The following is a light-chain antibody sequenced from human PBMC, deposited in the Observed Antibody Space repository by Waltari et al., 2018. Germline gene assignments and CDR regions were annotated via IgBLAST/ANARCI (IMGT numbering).Light chain of an antibody. V-gene: IGLV2-11*01. CDR2: DVS. CDR1: SSDVGGYNY. CDR3: CSYAGAYTFV. J-gene: IGLJ1*01. Sequence: QSALTQPRSVSGSPGQSVTISCTGTSSDVGGYNYVSWYQQYPGKAPRVVIYDVSKRPSGVLDRFAGSKSGNTASLTISGLQAEDEADYYCCSYAGAYTFVFGTGTKVTVL.